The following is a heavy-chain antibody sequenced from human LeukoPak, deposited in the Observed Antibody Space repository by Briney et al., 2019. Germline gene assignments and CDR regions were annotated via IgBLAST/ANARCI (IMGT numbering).Heavy chain of an antibody. CDR1: GYSFTSYW. J-gene: IGHJ4*02. Sequence: RGESLKISCKGSGYSFTSYWIGWVRQMPGKGLEWMGIIYPGGSDTRYSPSFQGQVTISADKSISTAYLQWSSLKASDTAMYYCARQEGYYYSGYDFMPFDYWGQGTLVTVSS. D-gene: IGHD5-12*01. V-gene: IGHV5-51*01. CDR2: IYPGGSDT. CDR3: ARQEGYYYSGYDFMPFDY.